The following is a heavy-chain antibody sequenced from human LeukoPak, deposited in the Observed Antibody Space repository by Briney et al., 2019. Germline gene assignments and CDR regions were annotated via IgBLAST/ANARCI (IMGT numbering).Heavy chain of an antibody. Sequence: PGGSLRLSCAASGFTFSIYSMNWVRQAPGKGLEWVSSISSSSSNIYYADSVKGRFTISRDNAKSSLYLQMNSLRAEDTAVYYCARDYDSSGFYDYWGQGTLVTVSS. V-gene: IGHV3-21*01. CDR3: ARDYDSSGFYDY. CDR2: ISSSSSNI. CDR1: GFTFSIYS. D-gene: IGHD3-22*01. J-gene: IGHJ4*02.